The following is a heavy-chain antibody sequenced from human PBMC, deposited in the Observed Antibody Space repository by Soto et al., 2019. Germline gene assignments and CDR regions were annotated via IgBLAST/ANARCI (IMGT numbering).Heavy chain of an antibody. CDR3: AGDLENPSFYYGLIG. J-gene: IGHJ6*02. Sequence: QGQLVESGGGVVQPGRSLRLSCAASGFSFSSYGMEWVRLAPGKGLEWVAATTYDGGIKHYEDSVKGRFTISRDNSKKTLYVQMNTLRVEETATYFCAGDLENPSFYYGLIGWGPGATVTVSS. D-gene: IGHD1-26*01. V-gene: IGHV3-30*03. CDR1: GFSFSSYG. CDR2: TTYDGGIK.